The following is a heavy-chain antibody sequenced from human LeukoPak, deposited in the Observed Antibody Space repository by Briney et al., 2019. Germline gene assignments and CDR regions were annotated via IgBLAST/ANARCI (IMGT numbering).Heavy chain of an antibody. CDR1: GFTFSSYG. V-gene: IGHV3-30*03. CDR3: ARGSTYYDSSGQVPFDY. Sequence: GRSLRLSCAASGFTFSSYGMHWVRQAPGKGLEWVAVISYDGSNKYHADSVKGRFTISRDNAKNSLYLQMNSLRAEDTAVYYCARGSTYYDSSGQVPFDYWGQGTLATVSS. CDR2: ISYDGSNK. J-gene: IGHJ4*02. D-gene: IGHD3-22*01.